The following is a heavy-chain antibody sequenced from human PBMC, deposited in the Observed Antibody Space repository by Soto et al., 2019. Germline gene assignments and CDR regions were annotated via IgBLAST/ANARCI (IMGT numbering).Heavy chain of an antibody. CDR1: GFSLSTSGVG. V-gene: IGHV2-5*01. D-gene: IGHD6-13*01. Sequence: QITLKESGPTLVKPTQTLTLTCTFSGFSLSTSGVGVGWIRQPPGKALEWLALIYWNDDKRYSPSLKSRLTITKDTSKNQVVLTMTNMDPVDTATYYCARVIAAAGIGASKAFDIWGQGTMVTVSS. CDR3: ARVIAAAGIGASKAFDI. J-gene: IGHJ3*02. CDR2: IYWNDDK.